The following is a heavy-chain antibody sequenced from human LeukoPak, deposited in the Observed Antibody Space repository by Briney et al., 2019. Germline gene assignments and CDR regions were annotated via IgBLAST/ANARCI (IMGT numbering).Heavy chain of an antibody. V-gene: IGHV3-30*02. CDR1: GFTFSSYA. CDR2: IRYDGSNK. D-gene: IGHD2-2*01. J-gene: IGHJ4*02. Sequence: GRSLRLSCAASGFTFSSYAMHWVRQAPGKGLEWVAFIRYDGSNKYYADSVKGRFTISRDNSKNTLYLQMNSLRAEDTAVYYCAKVPHFCSSTSCYDYWGQGTLVTVSS. CDR3: AKVPHFCSSTSCYDY.